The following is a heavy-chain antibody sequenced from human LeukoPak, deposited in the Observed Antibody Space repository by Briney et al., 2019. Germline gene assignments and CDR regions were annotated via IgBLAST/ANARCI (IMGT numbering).Heavy chain of an antibody. CDR2: ISYDGSNK. Sequence: GGSLRLSCAASGFTFSSYSMNWVRQAPGKGLEWVAVISYDGSNKYYADSVKGRFTISRDNSKNTLYLQMNSLRAEDTAVYYCASGDDIDYWGQGTLVTVSS. D-gene: IGHD3-10*01. CDR3: ASGDDIDY. J-gene: IGHJ4*02. CDR1: GFTFSSYS. V-gene: IGHV3-30*03.